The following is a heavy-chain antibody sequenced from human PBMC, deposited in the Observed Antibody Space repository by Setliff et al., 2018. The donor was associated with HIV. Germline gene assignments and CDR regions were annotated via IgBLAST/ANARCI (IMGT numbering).Heavy chain of an antibody. CDR2: INPHSGGT. CDR1: GYTFTGYH. Sequence: ASVKVSCKASGYTFTGYHMHWVRQAPGQGLEWMGWINPHSGGTKYAQKFQGRVTMTGNTSISTAYMELSSLRSEDTAVYYCARGGGGYYYVGAVDIWGQGTVVTVSS. D-gene: IGHD3-22*01. CDR3: ARGGGGYYYVGAVDI. V-gene: IGHV1-2*02. J-gene: IGHJ3*02.